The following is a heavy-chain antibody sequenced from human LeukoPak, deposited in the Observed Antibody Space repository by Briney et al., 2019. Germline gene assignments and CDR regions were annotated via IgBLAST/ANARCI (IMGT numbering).Heavy chain of an antibody. D-gene: IGHD3-22*01. CDR2: ISYDGSNK. Sequence: PGGSLRLSCAASGFTFSSYGMHWVRQAPGKGLEWVAVISYDGSNKYYADSVKGRFTISRDNSKNTLYLQMNSLRAEDTAVYYCVKDGGGYYPYYFDYWGQGTLVTVSS. CDR3: VKDGGGYYPYYFDY. CDR1: GFTFSSYG. V-gene: IGHV3-30*18. J-gene: IGHJ4*02.